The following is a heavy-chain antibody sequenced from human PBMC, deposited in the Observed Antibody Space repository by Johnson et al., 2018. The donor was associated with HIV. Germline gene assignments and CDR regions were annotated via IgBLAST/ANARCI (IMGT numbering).Heavy chain of an antibody. D-gene: IGHD6-13*01. V-gene: IGHV3-74*02. J-gene: IGHJ3*02. CDR1: GFTFSSYW. CDR3: ARVGSSWGRDAFDI. CDR2: INSDGSST. Sequence: VQLVESGGGVVQPGRSLRLSCAASGFTFSSYWMHWVRQAPGKGLVWVSRINSDGSSTRYADSVKGRFTISRDNAKNTLYLQMNSLRAEDTAVYYCARVGSSWGRDAFDIWGQGTMVTVSS.